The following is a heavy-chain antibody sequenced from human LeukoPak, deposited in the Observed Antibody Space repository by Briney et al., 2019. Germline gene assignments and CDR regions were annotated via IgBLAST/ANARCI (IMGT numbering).Heavy chain of an antibody. CDR3: AAVVSDDSSGYYYALDAFDI. J-gene: IGHJ3*02. CDR2: IYYSGST. V-gene: IGHV4-59*01. D-gene: IGHD3-22*01. CDR1: GGSISTYY. Sequence: TETLSLTCTVSGGSISTYYWSWIRQPPGKGLEWIGHIYYSGSTNYNPSLKSRVTMSVDTSKNQFSLKLSSVTAADTAVYYCAAVVSDDSSGYYYALDAFDIWGQGTMVTVSS.